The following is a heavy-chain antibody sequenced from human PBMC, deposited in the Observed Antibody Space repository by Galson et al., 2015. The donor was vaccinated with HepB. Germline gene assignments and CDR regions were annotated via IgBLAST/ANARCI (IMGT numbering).Heavy chain of an antibody. J-gene: IGHJ6*02. CDR3: AREVRIAAARSGYYYGMDV. CDR1: GYTFTSYA. D-gene: IGHD6-13*01. CDR2: INAGNGNT. V-gene: IGHV1-3*01. Sequence: SVKVSCKASGYTFTSYAMHWVRQAPGQRLEWMGWINAGNGNTKYSQKFQGRVTITRDTSASTAYMELSSLRSEDTAVYYCAREVRIAAARSGYYYGMDVWGQGTTVTVSS.